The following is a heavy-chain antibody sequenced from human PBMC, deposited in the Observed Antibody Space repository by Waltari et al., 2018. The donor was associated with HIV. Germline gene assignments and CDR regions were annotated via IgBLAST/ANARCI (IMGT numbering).Heavy chain of an antibody. CDR1: GFTFRNSW. CDR2: IKEDGSET. V-gene: IGHV3-7*01. D-gene: IGHD4-17*01. CDR3: AKDTYGDYGGSYGMDV. J-gene: IGHJ6*02. Sequence: EVHLVESGGGLVQPGGSLRLSCAASGFTFRNSWMTWVRQAPGEGLEWVASIKEDGSETFYVDSVRGRFTISRDNSKNTLYLQMNSLRAEDTAMYYCAKDTYGDYGGSYGMDVWGQGTTVTVS.